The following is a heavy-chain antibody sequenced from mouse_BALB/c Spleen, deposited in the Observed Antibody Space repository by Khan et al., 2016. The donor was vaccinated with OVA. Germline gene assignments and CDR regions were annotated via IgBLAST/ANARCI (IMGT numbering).Heavy chain of an antibody. CDR1: GYTFTNYG. V-gene: IGHV9-1*02. CDR2: IHTYTGEP. Sequence: LVESGPELKKPGETVKISCKASGYTFTNYGLNWMKQAPGKGLKWMGWIHTYTGEPIYADDFRERFVFSLENWASTAYLKINNLKNDDMATYFCARSRGKYLRDCWGQGSTLTVSS. D-gene: IGHD2-1*01. CDR3: ARSRGKYLRDC. J-gene: IGHJ2*01.